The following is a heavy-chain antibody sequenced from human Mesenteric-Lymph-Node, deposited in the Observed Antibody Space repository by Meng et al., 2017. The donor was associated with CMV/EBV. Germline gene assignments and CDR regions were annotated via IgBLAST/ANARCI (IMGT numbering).Heavy chain of an antibody. Sequence: SETLSLTCTVSGGSIHSSTCYWSWIRQPPGKGLEWIGSTYYTGSTYYKPSLKTRVTISVDTSKNQFSLTLTSVTAADAAVYYCVREYSGSYLVANWGQGTLVTVSS. J-gene: IGHJ4*02. CDR2: TYYTGST. V-gene: IGHV4-39*07. CDR1: GGSIHSSTCY. D-gene: IGHD1-26*01. CDR3: VREYSGSYLVAN.